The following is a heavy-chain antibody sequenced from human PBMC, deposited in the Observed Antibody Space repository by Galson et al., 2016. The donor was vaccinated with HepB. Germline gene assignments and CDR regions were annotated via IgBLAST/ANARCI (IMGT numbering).Heavy chain of an antibody. J-gene: IGHJ4*02. CDR3: AASSGWWRLDS. D-gene: IGHD6-19*01. CDR1: GASITSGHW. V-gene: IGHV4-4*02. Sequence: ETLSLTCGVSGASITSGHWWSCVRQPPGKGLEWIGEMSHTGGTNYNPSLKSRVTIALDKSNNQLSVKITSMTAADTAVYYCAASSGWWRLDSWGQGVLVTVSS. CDR2: MSHTGGT.